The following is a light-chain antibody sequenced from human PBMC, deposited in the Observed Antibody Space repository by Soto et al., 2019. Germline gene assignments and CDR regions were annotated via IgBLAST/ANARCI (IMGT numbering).Light chain of an antibody. CDR1: QSISSSY. J-gene: IGKJ4*02. CDR3: QQYGIAPLT. CDR2: GSS. V-gene: IGKV3-20*01. Sequence: IVLTQSPRTLSLSPGERATLSCRASQSISSSYLGWYQQKPGQAPRLLIYGSSSRATGIPDRFSGSGSGTDFTLTISRLEPEDCAVYYCQQYGIAPLTFGGGTKVEIK.